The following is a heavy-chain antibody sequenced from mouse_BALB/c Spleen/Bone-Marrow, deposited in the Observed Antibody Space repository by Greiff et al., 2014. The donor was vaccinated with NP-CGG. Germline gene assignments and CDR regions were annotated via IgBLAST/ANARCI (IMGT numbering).Heavy chain of an antibody. D-gene: IGHD2-13*01. CDR2: INPGSGGT. CDR1: GYASTNYL. Sequence: QVQLKQSGAELVRPGTSVKVSCKASGYASTNYLIEWVKQRPGQGLEWIGVINPGSGGTNYNEKFKGKATLTADESSSTAYMQLSSLTSDDSAVYFCARRDYSFAYWGQGTLVTVSA. CDR3: ARRDYSFAY. J-gene: IGHJ3*01. V-gene: IGHV1-54*01.